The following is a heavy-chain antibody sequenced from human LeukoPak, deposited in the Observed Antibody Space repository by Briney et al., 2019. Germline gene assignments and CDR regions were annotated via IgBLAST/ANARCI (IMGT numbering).Heavy chain of an antibody. J-gene: IGHJ5*02. CDR2: IYSGGST. Sequence: GGSLRLSCAASGFTVSSNYMSWVRQAPGKGLEWVVVIYSGGSTYYAGSVKGRFTISRDNSKNTLYLQMNSLRAEDTAVYYCAKFGFGDYGSNWFDPWGQGTLVTVSS. V-gene: IGHV3-66*01. CDR1: GFTVSSNY. D-gene: IGHD4-17*01. CDR3: AKFGFGDYGSNWFDP.